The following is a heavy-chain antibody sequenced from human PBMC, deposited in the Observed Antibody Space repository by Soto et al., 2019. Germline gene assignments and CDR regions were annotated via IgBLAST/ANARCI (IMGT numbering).Heavy chain of an antibody. CDR1: GDSVSSNSAA. J-gene: IGHJ6*02. CDR2: TYYRSKWYN. Sequence: PSQTLSLTCAISGDSVSSNSAAWNWIRQSPSRGLEWLGRTYYRSKWYNDYAVSVKSRITINPDTSKNQFSLQLNSVTPEDTALYYCAKEQWLPENYYYGLDVWGQGTTVTVS. D-gene: IGHD6-19*01. CDR3: AKEQWLPENYYYGLDV. V-gene: IGHV6-1*01.